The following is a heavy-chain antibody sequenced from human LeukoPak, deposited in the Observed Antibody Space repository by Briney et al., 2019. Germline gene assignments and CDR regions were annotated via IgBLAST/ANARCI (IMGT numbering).Heavy chain of an antibody. J-gene: IGHJ4*02. Sequence: SETLSLTCTVSGGSINSSSYYWGWIRQPPGKGLEWIGSIYYSGSTYYNPSLKSRVTISVDTSKNQFSLKLSSVTAADTAVYYCARPEKGLIDYWGQGTLVTVSS. D-gene: IGHD1-14*01. CDR2: IYYSGST. V-gene: IGHV4-39*01. CDR3: ARPEKGLIDY. CDR1: GGSINSSSYY.